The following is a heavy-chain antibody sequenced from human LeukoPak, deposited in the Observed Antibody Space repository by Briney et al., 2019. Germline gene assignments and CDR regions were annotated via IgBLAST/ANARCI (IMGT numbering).Heavy chain of an antibody. D-gene: IGHD2-2*01. CDR3: ARAGSTTYNWFDP. V-gene: IGHV4-38-2*01. Sequence: SETLSLTCAVSGYSISSGYYWGWIRQPPGKGLEWIGSIYHSGSTSYNPSLNSRVAISVDTSKNQYSLKLSSVTAADTAVYYCARAGSTTYNWFDPWGQGTLVTVSS. CDR2: IYHSGST. J-gene: IGHJ5*02. CDR1: GYSISSGYY.